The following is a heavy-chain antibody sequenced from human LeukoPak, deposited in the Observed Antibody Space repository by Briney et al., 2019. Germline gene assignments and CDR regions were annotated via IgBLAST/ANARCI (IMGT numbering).Heavy chain of an antibody. CDR1: GFSFSTYA. J-gene: IGHJ3*02. Sequence: GGSLRLSCAASGFSFSTYAMHWVRQAPGKGLEWVAGISYDGSNEYYTNSVKGRFTISRDNSKNTLYLQMNSLRVEDTAVYYFAGSVTTYGFDIWGQGTMVTVSS. D-gene: IGHD4-17*01. CDR3: AGSVTTYGFDI. V-gene: IGHV3-30-3*01. CDR2: ISYDGSNE.